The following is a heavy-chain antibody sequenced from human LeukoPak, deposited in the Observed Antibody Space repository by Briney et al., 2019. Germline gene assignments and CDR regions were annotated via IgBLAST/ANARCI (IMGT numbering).Heavy chain of an antibody. CDR3: ARGRGYFDPFDP. V-gene: IGHV4-59*01. CDR2: IYYIGSA. D-gene: IGHD3-9*01. J-gene: IGHJ5*02. CDR1: GGSISSYY. Sequence: SETLSLTCTVSGGSISSYYWSWIRKPPGKGLEWIGYIYYIGSANYNPSLTSRVSISVDMSKNQFSLKLNSVAAADTAVYYCARGRGYFDPFDPWGQGTLVTVSS.